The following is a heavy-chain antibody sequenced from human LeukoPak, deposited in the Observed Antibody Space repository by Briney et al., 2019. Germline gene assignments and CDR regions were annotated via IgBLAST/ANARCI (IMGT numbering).Heavy chain of an antibody. CDR3: ARVYCSSTSCYTSDY. V-gene: IGHV1-18*01. CDR1: GYTFTSYG. CDR2: ISAYNGNA. J-gene: IGHJ4*02. D-gene: IGHD2-2*02. Sequence: ASVKVSCKASGYTFTSYGISWVRQAPGQGLEWMGWISAYNGNANYAQKLQGRVTMTTDISTSTAYMELRSLRSDDTAVYYCARVYCSSTSCYTSDYWGQGTLVTVSS.